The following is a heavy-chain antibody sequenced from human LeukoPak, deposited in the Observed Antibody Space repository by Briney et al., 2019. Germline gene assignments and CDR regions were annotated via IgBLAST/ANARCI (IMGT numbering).Heavy chain of an antibody. D-gene: IGHD3-22*01. CDR1: AYSFTSYW. J-gene: IGHJ4*02. CDR3: AGRTSYSDSSGYYHYFFDY. Sequence: GESLKISCKGSAYSFTSYWITWVRQMPGKGLEWMGTIDSADSYTKYSPSFQGHVTISVDKFISDAYLQWSSLKASDTAMYYCAGRTSYSDSSGYYHYFFDYWGEGTLVTVSS. CDR2: IDSADSYT. V-gene: IGHV5-10-1*01.